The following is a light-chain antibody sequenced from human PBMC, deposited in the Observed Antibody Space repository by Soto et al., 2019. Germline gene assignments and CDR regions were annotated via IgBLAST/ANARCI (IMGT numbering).Light chain of an antibody. CDR3: QQRSNWLT. V-gene: IGKV3-11*01. J-gene: IGKJ4*01. CDR1: QSVSSY. CDR2: GAS. Sequence: EIVLTQSPATLSLSPGERATLSCRASQSVSSYLAWYQQKPGQAPRLLIYGASNRATGIPARFSGSGSGTDFTLTNSSLEPEDFAVYYCQQRSNWLTFGGGTKVEIK.